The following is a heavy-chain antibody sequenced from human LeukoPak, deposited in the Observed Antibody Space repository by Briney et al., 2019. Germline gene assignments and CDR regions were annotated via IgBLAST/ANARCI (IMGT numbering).Heavy chain of an antibody. CDR2: ISSSGSTI. J-gene: IGHJ3*02. CDR1: GFTFSDHG. CDR3: ARGDQDTMIAVGHLDAFDI. Sequence: PGGSLRLSCAASGFTFSDHGMQWVRQAPGRGLEWVSFISSSGSTISYADSVKGRFTISRDNAKNSLYLQMNSLRGEDTALYYCARGDQDTMIAVGHLDAFDIWGQGTMVTVSS. V-gene: IGHV3-48*03. D-gene: IGHD3-22*01.